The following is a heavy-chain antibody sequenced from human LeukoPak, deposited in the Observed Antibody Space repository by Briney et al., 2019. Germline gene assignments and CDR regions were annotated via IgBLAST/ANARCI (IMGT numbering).Heavy chain of an antibody. CDR2: INHSGST. D-gene: IGHD3-22*01. Sequence: PSETLSLTCTVSGGSISGYYWSWIRQPPGKGLEWIGEINHSGSTNYNPSLKSRVTISVDTSKNQFSLKLSSVTAADTAVYYCARGKRGKGLKAYYYDSSGYWPIDYWGQGTLVTVS. CDR3: ARGKRGKGLKAYYYDSSGYWPIDY. J-gene: IGHJ4*02. CDR1: GGSISGYY. V-gene: IGHV4-34*01.